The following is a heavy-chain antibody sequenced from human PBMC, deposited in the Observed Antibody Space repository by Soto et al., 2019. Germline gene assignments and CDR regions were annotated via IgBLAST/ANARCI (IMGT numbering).Heavy chain of an antibody. CDR1: GGSISSGGYY. CDR2: IYYSGST. D-gene: IGHD1-26*01. V-gene: IGHV4-31*03. CDR3: ARVAVVGATTSGYYYGMDV. Sequence: SETLSLTCTVSGGSISSGGYYWSWIRQHPGKGLEWIGYIYYSGSTYYNPPLKSRVTISVDTSKNQFSLKLSSVTAADTAVYYCARVAVVGATTSGYYYGMDVWGQGTTVTVSS. J-gene: IGHJ6*02.